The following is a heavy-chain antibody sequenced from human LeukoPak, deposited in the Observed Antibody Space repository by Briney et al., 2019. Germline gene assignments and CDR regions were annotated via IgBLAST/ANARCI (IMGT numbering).Heavy chain of an antibody. J-gene: IGHJ5*01. CDR2: IYYSGST. CDR3: ANRGYYYKWFES. Sequence: SETLSLTCRVSGASVSSYDRSWILQPPGKGLEWIGDIYYSGSTTYNPSLKSRINMSINTSKNQFSLKLNSVTAADTAVYFCANRGYYYKWFESWGQGTLVTVSS. D-gene: IGHD3-22*01. V-gene: IGHV4-59*02. CDR1: GASVSSYD.